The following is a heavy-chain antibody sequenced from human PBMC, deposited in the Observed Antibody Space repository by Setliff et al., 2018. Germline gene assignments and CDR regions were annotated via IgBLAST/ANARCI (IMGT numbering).Heavy chain of an antibody. CDR3: AKDRSSYYYGSGSYFYGMDV. CDR2: IRYDGSHK. J-gene: IGHJ6*02. Sequence: PGGSLRLSCAASGFTFSKYGMHWVRQAPGKGLEWVAFIRYDGSHKYYADSVKGRFTISRDYSKNTLYLQMNSLRAEDTAVYYCAKDRSSYYYGSGSYFYGMDVWGQGTTVTVSS. CDR1: GFTFSKYG. D-gene: IGHD3-10*01. V-gene: IGHV3-30*02.